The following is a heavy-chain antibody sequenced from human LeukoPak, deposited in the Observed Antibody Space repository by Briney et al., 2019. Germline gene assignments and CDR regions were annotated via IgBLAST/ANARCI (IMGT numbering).Heavy chain of an antibody. V-gene: IGHV2-5*02. CDR1: GFSISTSGVG. Sequence: SGPTLVNPTQTLTLTCTFSGFSISTSGVGVGWIRRPPGKALEWLALISWDDDKRYSPSLKSRLTITKVTSKNQVVLRMTNMDPVDTATYYCAHSRGILTNWYYYYMDVWGKGTTVTVSS. CDR2: ISWDDDK. J-gene: IGHJ6*03. D-gene: IGHD3-9*01. CDR3: AHSRGILTNWYYYYMDV.